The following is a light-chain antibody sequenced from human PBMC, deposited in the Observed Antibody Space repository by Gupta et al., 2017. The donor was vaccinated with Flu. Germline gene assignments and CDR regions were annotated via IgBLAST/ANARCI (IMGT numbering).Light chain of an antibody. CDR1: SSNIGSNS. CDR3: AVWDDSPNALV. Sequence: QSVLTQTPSASGTPGQRVTISCSGSSSNIGSNSVQWYQQLPGTAPKVLIYSNDQRPSGVPDRFSGSKSGTSASLAISGLQAEDEADYFCAVWDDSPNALVFGGGTRVTVL. CDR2: SND. V-gene: IGLV1-44*01. J-gene: IGLJ3*02.